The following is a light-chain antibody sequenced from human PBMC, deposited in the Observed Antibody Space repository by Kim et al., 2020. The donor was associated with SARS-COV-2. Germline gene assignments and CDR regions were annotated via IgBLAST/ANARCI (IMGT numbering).Light chain of an antibody. CDR1: SSDIGAGYD. J-gene: IGLJ2*01. CDR2: VNN. Sequence: RITISSTGSSSDIGAGYDVNWYQQLPRKAPKLLIYVNNIRPSGVPDRFSGSKSGTSASLAITGLPAEDEADYYCQSYDNSLSGWVFGGGTQLTVL. V-gene: IGLV1-40*01. CDR3: QSYDNSLSGWV.